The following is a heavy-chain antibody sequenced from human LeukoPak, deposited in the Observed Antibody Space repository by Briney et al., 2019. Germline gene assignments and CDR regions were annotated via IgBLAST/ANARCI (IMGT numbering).Heavy chain of an antibody. J-gene: IGHJ4*02. V-gene: IGHV3-53*01. CDR3: ARSKWQQLVLDY. CDR2: IYSGGST. D-gene: IGHD6-13*01. CDR1: GFTVSSNY. Sequence: PGGSLRLSCAASGFTVSSNYMSWVRQAPGKGLEWVSVIYSGGSTYYADSVKGRFTISRDNSKNTLYLQMNSLRAEDTAVYYCARSKWQQLVLDYWGQGTLVTVSS.